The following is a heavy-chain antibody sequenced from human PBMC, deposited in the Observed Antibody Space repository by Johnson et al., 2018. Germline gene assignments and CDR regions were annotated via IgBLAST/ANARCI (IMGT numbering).Heavy chain of an antibody. CDR3: AGVDTAMVTPYYGMDV. Sequence: QVQLVQSGGGVVQPGRSRRLSCAASGFTFSSYGMHWVRQAPGKGLEWVAVIWYDGSNKYYADSVKGRFTISRDNSKNSLYLQMNSLRAEDTAVYYCAGVDTAMVTPYYGMDVWGQGTTVTVSS. V-gene: IGHV3-33*01. CDR1: GFTFSSYG. J-gene: IGHJ6*02. D-gene: IGHD5-18*01. CDR2: IWYDGSNK.